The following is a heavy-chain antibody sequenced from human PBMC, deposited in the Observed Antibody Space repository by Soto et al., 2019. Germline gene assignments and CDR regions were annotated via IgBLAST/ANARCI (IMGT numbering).Heavy chain of an antibody. D-gene: IGHD6-19*01. CDR2: IWYDGSNK. V-gene: IGHV3-33*01. CDR3: ARDFAVRSRIAVAGTKYYYYGMDV. CDR1: GVTLRSYG. Sequence: GGSMGLCCAASGVTLRSYGMDWVRQATGKGLEWVAVIWYDGSNKYYADSVKGRFTISRDNSKNTLYLQMNSLRPEDTAVYYCARDFAVRSRIAVAGTKYYYYGMDVWGQGTTVTVS. J-gene: IGHJ6*02.